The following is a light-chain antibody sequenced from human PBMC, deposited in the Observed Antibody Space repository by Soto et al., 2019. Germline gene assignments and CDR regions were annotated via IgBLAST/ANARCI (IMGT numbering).Light chain of an antibody. CDR3: SSYTTSSTLYV. V-gene: IGLV2-14*01. J-gene: IGLJ1*01. CDR2: DVA. Sequence: QSVLTQPAPVSGSPVQSTTISCTGSSSDFGSFNYVSWYQQHPGKAPKLMIYDVADRPSGVSNRFSGSKSGDTAYLTISGIQPEDEADYYCSSYTTSSTLYVFGTGTKVTVL. CDR1: SSDFGSFNY.